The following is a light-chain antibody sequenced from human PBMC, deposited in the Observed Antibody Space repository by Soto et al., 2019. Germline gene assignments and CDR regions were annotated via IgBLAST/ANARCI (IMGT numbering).Light chain of an antibody. Sequence: QSVLTQPPSVSGAPGQRVTITCTGSSSNIGAGYDVHWYQQLPGTAPKLLIYVNNNRPSGIPDRFSGSKSGTSASLAITGLQAEDEAYYYCQSYDSSLSGWVFGGGTKLTVL. V-gene: IGLV1-40*01. CDR3: QSYDSSLSGWV. CDR1: SSNIGAGYD. J-gene: IGLJ3*02. CDR2: VNN.